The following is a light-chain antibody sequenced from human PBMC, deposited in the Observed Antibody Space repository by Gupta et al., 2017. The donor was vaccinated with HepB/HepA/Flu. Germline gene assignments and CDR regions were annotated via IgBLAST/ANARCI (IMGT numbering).Light chain of an antibody. V-gene: IGLV4-69*01. Sequence: QLVVTQSPSASASLGASVKLTCTLSSGHSSHAIAWHQQQPEKGPRYLMKVNSDGSHSKGDGIPDRFSGSSSGAERYLTISSLQSEDEADYYWQTWGTGIVFGGGTKLTAL. CDR1: SGHSSHA. J-gene: IGLJ3*02. CDR3: QTWGTGIV. CDR2: VNSDGSH.